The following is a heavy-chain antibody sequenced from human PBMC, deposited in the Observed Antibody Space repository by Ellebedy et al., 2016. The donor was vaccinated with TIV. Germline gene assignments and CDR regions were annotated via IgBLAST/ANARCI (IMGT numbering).Heavy chain of an antibody. V-gene: IGHV3-7*03. CDR1: GFTFTNYW. CDR3: ARLDAIIDVKSLDY. CDR2: IKQGGSEK. Sequence: GESLKISCAASGFTFTNYWMSWVRQAPGKGLEWVVTIKQGGSEKYYVDSVKGRFTISRDNAKNSLYLQMNSLRAEDTAVYYCARLDAIIDVKSLDYWGQGTLVTVSS. J-gene: IGHJ4*02. D-gene: IGHD3-10*01.